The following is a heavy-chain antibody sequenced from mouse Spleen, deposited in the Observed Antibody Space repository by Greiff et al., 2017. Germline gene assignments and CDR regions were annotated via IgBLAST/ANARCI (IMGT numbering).Heavy chain of an antibody. D-gene: IGHD4-1*02. CDR1: GYAFTSYN. Sequence: EVQRVESGPELVKPGASVKVSCKASGYAFTSYNMYWVKQSHGKSLEWIGYIDPYNGGTSYNQKFKGKATLTVDKSSSTAYMHLNSLTSEDSAVYYCASTDFDVWGAGTTVTVSS. CDR2: IDPYNGGT. V-gene: IGHV1S135*01. CDR3: ASTDFDV. J-gene: IGHJ1*01.